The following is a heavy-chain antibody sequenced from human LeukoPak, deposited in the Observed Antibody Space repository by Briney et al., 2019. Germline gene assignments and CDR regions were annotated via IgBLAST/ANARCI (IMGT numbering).Heavy chain of an antibody. CDR3: ARDPYSGGYGAYYYYYMDV. CDR1: GFTFSSYS. CDR2: ITTSSSYM. D-gene: IGHD6-19*01. J-gene: IGHJ6*03. V-gene: IGHV3-21*01. Sequence: GGSLRLSCAASGFTFSSYSMNWVRRTPGKGLEWVSSITTSSSYMFYADSVRGRFTISRDNAENSLYLQMNSLRDEDTAVYYCARDPYSGGYGAYYYYYMDVWGKGTTVTVSS.